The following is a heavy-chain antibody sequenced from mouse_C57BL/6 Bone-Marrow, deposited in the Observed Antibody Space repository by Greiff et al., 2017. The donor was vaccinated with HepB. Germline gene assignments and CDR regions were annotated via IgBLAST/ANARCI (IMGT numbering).Heavy chain of an antibody. CDR1: GFTFSSYA. CDR3: ARDYPYYAVDY. Sequence: DVKLVESGGGLVKPGGSLKLSCAASGFTFSSYAMSWVRQTPEKRLEWVATISDGGSYTYYPDNVKGRFTISRDNAKNNLYLQMSHLKSEDTAMYYCARDYPYYAVDYWGQGTAVTVSS. J-gene: IGHJ4*01. V-gene: IGHV5-4*01. CDR2: ISDGGSYT.